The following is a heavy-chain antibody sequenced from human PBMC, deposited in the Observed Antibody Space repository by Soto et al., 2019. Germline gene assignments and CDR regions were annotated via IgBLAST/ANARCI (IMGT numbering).Heavy chain of an antibody. CDR3: ARERSGSITEY. J-gene: IGHJ4*02. CDR1: GFSVSNNR. V-gene: IGHV3-53*01. D-gene: IGHD3-3*02. CDR2: IYTSGST. Sequence: EVQLVESGGGLIQPGGSLRLSCAASGFSVSNNRMSWVRQAPGKGLEWVSVIYTSGSTSYADSVRGRFTISRDNSKNTLYVQMNSLRAEDTDVYYCARERSGSITEYWGQGTLVTVSS.